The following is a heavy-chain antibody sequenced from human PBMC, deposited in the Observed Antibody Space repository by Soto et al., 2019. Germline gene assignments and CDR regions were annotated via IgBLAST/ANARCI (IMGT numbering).Heavy chain of an antibody. J-gene: IGHJ5*02. D-gene: IGHD2-15*01. CDR1: GFTFSSYS. Sequence: XGSLRLSCAASGFTFSSYSMNWVRQAPGKGLEWVSSISSSSSYIYYADSVKGRFTISRDNAKNSLYLQMNSLRAEDTAVYYCAPPHRYCSGGSCYSVVPWGQGTLVTVSS. CDR2: ISSSSSYI. V-gene: IGHV3-21*01. CDR3: APPHRYCSGGSCYSVVP.